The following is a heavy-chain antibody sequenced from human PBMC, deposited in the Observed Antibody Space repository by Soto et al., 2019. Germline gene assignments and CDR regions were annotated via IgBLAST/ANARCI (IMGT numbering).Heavy chain of an antibody. D-gene: IGHD3-16*01. Sequence: HPGGSLRLSCAASGFTLSSYGMTWVRQAPGKGLEWVSAISASGGPTYYADSVEGRFTISRDKSKNTLYLQMNSLRAEDTAVYYCAKGIMTNYYYYYGMDVWGQGTSVTVSS. CDR1: GFTLSSYG. CDR3: AKGIMTNYYYYYGMDV. CDR2: ISASGGPT. J-gene: IGHJ6*02. V-gene: IGHV3-23*01.